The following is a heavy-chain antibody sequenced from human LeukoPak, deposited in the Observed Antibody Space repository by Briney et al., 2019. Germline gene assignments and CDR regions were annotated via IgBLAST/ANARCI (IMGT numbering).Heavy chain of an antibody. V-gene: IGHV1-69*13. J-gene: IGHJ4*02. CDR1: GGTFSSYA. CDR2: IIPIFGTA. Sequence: GASVKVSCKASGGTFSSYAISWVRQAPGQGLEWMGGIIPIFGTANYAQEFQGRVTITADESTSAAYMELSSLRSEDMAVYYCARGGHNSGSYLGALDYWGQGTLVTVSS. D-gene: IGHD1-26*01. CDR3: ARGGHNSGSYLGALDY.